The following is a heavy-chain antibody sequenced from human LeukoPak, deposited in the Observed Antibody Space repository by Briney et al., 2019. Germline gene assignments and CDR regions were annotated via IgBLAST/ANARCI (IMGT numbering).Heavy chain of an antibody. V-gene: IGHV3-74*01. CDR2: INSDGSST. CDR1: GFTFSSYW. CDR3: ARGWEGYFDY. Sequence: GGSLRLSCAASGFTFSSYWMHWVRQAPGKGLGWVSRINSDGSSTSYADSVKGRFTISRDNAKNTLYLQMNSLRAEDTAVYYCARGWEGYFDYWGQGTLVTVSS. D-gene: IGHD1-26*01. J-gene: IGHJ4*02.